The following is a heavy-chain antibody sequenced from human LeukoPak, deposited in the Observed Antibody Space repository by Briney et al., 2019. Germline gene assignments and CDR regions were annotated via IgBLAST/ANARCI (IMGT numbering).Heavy chain of an antibody. J-gene: IGHJ4*02. CDR1: GFTFSSYG. Sequence: GSLKLSCAASGFTFSSYGMHWVRQAPGKGLEGVAVIWYDGSNKYYADSVKGRFTISRDNSKNTLYLQMNSLRAEDTAVYYCARGDDILTGYYMAYFDYWSQGTLVTVSS. D-gene: IGHD3-9*01. CDR2: IWYDGSNK. V-gene: IGHV3-33*01. CDR3: ARGDDILTGYYMAYFDY.